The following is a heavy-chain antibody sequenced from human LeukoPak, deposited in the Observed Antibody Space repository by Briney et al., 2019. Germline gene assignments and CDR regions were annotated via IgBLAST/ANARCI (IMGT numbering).Heavy chain of an antibody. J-gene: IGHJ4*02. CDR2: IYSGGGA. V-gene: IGHV3-53*01. D-gene: IGHD3-22*01. Sequence: GGSLRLSCAASGFTFSSYWMSWVRQAPGKGLEWVSVIYSGGGAYYADSVKGRFTISRDNSKNTLYLQMSSLRAEDTAVYYCARNHYDSSGYYSFFDFWGQGTLVTVSS. CDR1: GFTFSSYW. CDR3: ARNHYDSSGYYSFFDF.